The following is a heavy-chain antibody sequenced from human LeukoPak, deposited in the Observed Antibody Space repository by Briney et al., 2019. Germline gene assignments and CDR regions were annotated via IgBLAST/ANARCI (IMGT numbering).Heavy chain of an antibody. CDR2: INPNTGGT. CDR3: ARVVDILTGHDTALDY. J-gene: IGHJ4*02. V-gene: IGHV1-2*02. CDR1: GYTISGYY. Sequence: ASVKVSCKSSGYTISGYYIHWVRQAPGQGLEWMGWINPNTGGTNFAQNFQGRVTMTTVTSISTAYMELSRLRSDDTAVYYCARVVDILTGHDTALDYWGQGTLVTVSS. D-gene: IGHD3-9*01.